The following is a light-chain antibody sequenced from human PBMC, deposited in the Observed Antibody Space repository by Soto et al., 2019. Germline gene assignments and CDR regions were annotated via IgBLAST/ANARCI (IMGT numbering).Light chain of an antibody. CDR3: QQYKNWPPIT. CDR1: RSVSTN. CDR2: GAS. J-gene: IGKJ5*01. Sequence: EIVMAQSPATLSVSPVERATLSCRASRSVSTNLAWYQQKPGQAPRLLIYGASTRASGIPARFRGSGSGTEFTLTIRSLQSEDLAIYFCQQYKNWPPITFGQGTRLEIK. V-gene: IGKV3-15*01.